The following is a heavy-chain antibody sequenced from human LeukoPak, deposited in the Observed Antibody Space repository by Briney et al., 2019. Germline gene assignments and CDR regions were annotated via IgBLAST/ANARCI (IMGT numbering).Heavy chain of an antibody. V-gene: IGHV3-7*01. CDR1: GFTFSTYW. J-gene: IGHJ4*02. D-gene: IGHD2-2*02. Sequence: GGSLRLSCAASGFTFSTYWMTWVRQAPGKGLEWVANMKRDGSEVYYANSVKGHFTISRDNAKNSLYLQMNSLRAEDTAVYYCARYTEYYFDDWGQGTLVTASS. CDR2: MKRDGSEV. CDR3: ARYTEYYFDD.